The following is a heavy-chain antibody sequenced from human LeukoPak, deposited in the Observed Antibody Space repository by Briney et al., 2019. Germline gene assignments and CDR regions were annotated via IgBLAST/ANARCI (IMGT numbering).Heavy chain of an antibody. CDR2: INTTTGTQ. CDR3: GRDPRLGIRGYTYGYIEY. J-gene: IGHJ4*02. Sequence: GASVKVSCKTSGYTFSSYTITWVRQAPGQGLQWMGWINTTTGTQTNAQGFTEGYVSSLDTSVSTAYLQISGLTADDTAVYFCGRDPRLGIRGYTYGYIEYWGQGTLVTVSS. V-gene: IGHV7-4-1*02. CDR1: GYTFSSYT. D-gene: IGHD5-18*01.